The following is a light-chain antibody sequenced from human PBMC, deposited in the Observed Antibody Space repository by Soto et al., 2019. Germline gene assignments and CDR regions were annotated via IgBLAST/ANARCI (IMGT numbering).Light chain of an antibody. CDR3: QQYNNWLMLS. V-gene: IGKV3-15*01. CDR2: GAS. CDR1: QSVGGN. J-gene: IGKJ4*01. Sequence: EIVLTQSPGSLSLSPGDRATLSCRASQSVGGNVAWYQQIPGQPPKLLIYGASTRATGIPARFSGSGSGTEFTLTISSLQSEDFAIYYCQQYNNWLMLSFGGGTKVDIK.